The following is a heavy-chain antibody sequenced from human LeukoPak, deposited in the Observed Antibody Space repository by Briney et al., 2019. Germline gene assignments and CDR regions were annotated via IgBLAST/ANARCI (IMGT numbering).Heavy chain of an antibody. Sequence: ETLSLTCTVSGYSISSGYYWAWIRQPPGKGLEWTGSIYHSGSTYYNPSPKSRVTISVDTSKNQFSLKLSSGTAADTAVYYCARDHGSGWTWAYDYWGQGTLVAVSA. CDR3: ARDHGSGWTWAYDY. CDR2: IYHSGST. CDR1: GYSISSGYY. D-gene: IGHD6-19*01. V-gene: IGHV4-38-2*02. J-gene: IGHJ4*02.